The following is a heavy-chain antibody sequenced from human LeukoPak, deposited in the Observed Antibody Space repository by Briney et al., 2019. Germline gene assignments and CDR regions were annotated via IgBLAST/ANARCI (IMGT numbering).Heavy chain of an antibody. V-gene: IGHV4-39*01. Sequence: SETLSLTCTVSGGSISSSSYYWGWIRQPPGRGLEWIGTIYDSGSAYYNPSLKSRVTITVDTSKNQFPLRLSSVTAADTAVYYCARQGAYYYHPFDSWGQGTLVTVSS. J-gene: IGHJ4*02. D-gene: IGHD3-22*01. CDR3: ARQGAYYYHPFDS. CDR2: IYDSGSA. CDR1: GGSISSSSYY.